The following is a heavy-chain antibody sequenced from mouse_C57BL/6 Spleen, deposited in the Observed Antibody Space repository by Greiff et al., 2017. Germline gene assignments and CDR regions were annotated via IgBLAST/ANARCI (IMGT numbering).Heavy chain of an antibody. CDR1: GYAFSSSW. V-gene: IGHV1-82*01. CDR2: IYPGDGDT. J-gene: IGHJ4*01. CDR3: ARGGLTTVVADAMDY. Sequence: QVQLQQSGPELVKPGASVKISCKASGYAFSSSWMNWVKQRPGKGLEWIGRIYPGDGDTNYNGKFKGKATLTADKSSSTAYMQLSSLTSEDSAVYVCARGGLTTVVADAMDYWGQGTSVTVSS. D-gene: IGHD1-1*01.